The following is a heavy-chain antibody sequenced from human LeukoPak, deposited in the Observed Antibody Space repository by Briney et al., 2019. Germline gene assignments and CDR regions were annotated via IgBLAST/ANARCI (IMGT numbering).Heavy chain of an antibody. D-gene: IGHD4/OR15-4a*01. CDR1: GASINSILYY. CDR3: ARHVLSNRSFDT. J-gene: IGHJ5*02. CDR2: IFHDGST. Sequence: SETLSLTCNVSGASINSILYYWGWIRQPPGKGLEWIGIIFHDGSTYFNPSLKSRVSLSVDTSKRYFSLKLTSVTAADTSVYYCARHVLSNRSFDTWGQGTLVSVSS. V-gene: IGHV4-39*01.